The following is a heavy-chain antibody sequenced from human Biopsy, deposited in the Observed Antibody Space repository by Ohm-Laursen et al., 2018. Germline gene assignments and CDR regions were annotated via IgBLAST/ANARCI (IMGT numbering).Heavy chain of an antibody. CDR1: GGSISSYY. J-gene: IGHJ5*02. Sequence: TLSLTCTVSGGSISSYYWNWIRQPPGKGLEWVGYIYYSGSTNYNPSLKSRVTMSVCTSKNQFSLILSSMTAADTAVYYCAREPRIAAVAYFDPWGQGTLVTVSS. CDR2: IYYSGST. V-gene: IGHV4-59*12. CDR3: AREPRIAAVAYFDP. D-gene: IGHD6-13*01.